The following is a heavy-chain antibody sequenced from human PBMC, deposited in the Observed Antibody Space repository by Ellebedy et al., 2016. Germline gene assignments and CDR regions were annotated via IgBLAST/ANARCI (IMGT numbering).Heavy chain of an antibody. D-gene: IGHD3-10*01. CDR2: ISSSSSYI. CDR1: GFTFSSYS. Sequence: GESLKISCAASGFTFSSYSMNWVRQAPGKGLEWVSSISSSSSYIYYADSVKGRFTISRDNAKNSLYLQMNSLRAEDTAVYYCARDGAPLWFGEQHYYGMDVWGQGTTVTVSS. CDR3: ARDGAPLWFGEQHYYGMDV. V-gene: IGHV3-21*01. J-gene: IGHJ6*02.